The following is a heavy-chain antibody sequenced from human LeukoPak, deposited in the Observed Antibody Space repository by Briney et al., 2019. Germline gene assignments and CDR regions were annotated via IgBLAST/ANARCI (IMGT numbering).Heavy chain of an antibody. Sequence: SETLSLTCTVSGGSISNSYWSWIRQPPGEGLEWIAYIHSNGRTNYNPSLKSRVTISMDTSKNQFSLKLNSVTAADTAVYYCARGAGWYEHWGQGTLVTVS. CDR1: GGSISNSY. CDR2: IHSNGRT. J-gene: IGHJ5*02. CDR3: ARGAGWYEH. D-gene: IGHD4/OR15-4a*01. V-gene: IGHV4-59*01.